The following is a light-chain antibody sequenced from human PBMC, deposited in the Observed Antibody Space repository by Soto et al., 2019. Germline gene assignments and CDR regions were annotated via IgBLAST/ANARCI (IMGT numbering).Light chain of an antibody. V-gene: IGLV2-8*01. J-gene: IGLJ2*01. CDR2: EVT. CDR3: SSNAGSNLVV. CDR1: SSDVGGYNY. Sequence: QSALTQPPSASGSAGQSVTISCTGTSSDVGGYNYVSWYQQHPGKAPKLMIYEVTKRPLGVPDRFSGSKSGNTASLTVSGLQAEDEADYYCSSNAGSNLVVFGGGTKLTVL.